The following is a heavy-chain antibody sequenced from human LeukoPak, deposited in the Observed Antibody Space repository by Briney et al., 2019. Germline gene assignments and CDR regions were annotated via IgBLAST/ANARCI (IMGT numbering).Heavy chain of an antibody. CDR3: ATNYDSSAYGVFDP. Sequence: GGSLRLSCAASGFTFSSYAMSWVRQAPGKGLVWVSRINSDGRTTSYADSVKGRFTISRDNAKNTLYLQMNSLRAEGTAVYYCATNYDSSAYGVFDPWGQGTLVTVSS. CDR2: INSDGRTT. CDR1: GFTFSSYA. V-gene: IGHV3-74*01. J-gene: IGHJ5*02. D-gene: IGHD3-22*01.